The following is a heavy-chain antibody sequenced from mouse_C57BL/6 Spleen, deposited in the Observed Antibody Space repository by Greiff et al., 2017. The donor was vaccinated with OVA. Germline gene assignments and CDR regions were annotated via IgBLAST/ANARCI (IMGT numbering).Heavy chain of an antibody. V-gene: IGHV5-17*01. CDR1: GFTFSDYG. J-gene: IGHJ2*01. CDR2: ISSGSSTI. Sequence: EVKLMESGGGLVKPGGSLKLSCAASGFTFSDYGMHWVRQAPEKGLEWVAYISSGSSTIYYADTVQGRFTISRDNAKNTLFLQMTSLRSEDTAMYYCARERNGYGFDYWGQGTTLTVSS. D-gene: IGHD2-2*01. CDR3: ARERNGYGFDY.